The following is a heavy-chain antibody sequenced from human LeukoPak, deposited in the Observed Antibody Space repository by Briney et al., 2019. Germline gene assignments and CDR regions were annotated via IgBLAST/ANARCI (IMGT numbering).Heavy chain of an antibody. V-gene: IGHV4-38-2*01. CDR3: ARTPRTIFGVVILYYFDY. D-gene: IGHD3-3*01. J-gene: IGHJ4*02. CDR1: GYSISSGCY. CDR2: IYHSGST. Sequence: SETLSLTCAVSGYSISSGCYWGWIRQPPGKGLEWIGSIYHSGSTYYNPSLKSRVTISVDTSKNQFSLKLSSVTAADTAVYYCARTPRTIFGVVILYYFDYWGQGTLVTVSS.